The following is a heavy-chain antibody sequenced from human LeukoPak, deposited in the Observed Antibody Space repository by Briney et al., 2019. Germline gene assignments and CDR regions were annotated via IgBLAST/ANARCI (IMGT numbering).Heavy chain of an antibody. Sequence: GGSLILSCAASGFTFSSYSMNWVRQAPGKGLEWVSSISSSSSYIYYADSVKGRFTISRDNAKNSLYLQMNSLRAEDTAVYYCAREGLTTVTTFDYWGQGTLVTVSS. J-gene: IGHJ4*02. D-gene: IGHD4-17*01. V-gene: IGHV3-21*01. CDR1: GFTFSSYS. CDR3: AREGLTTVTTFDY. CDR2: ISSSSSYI.